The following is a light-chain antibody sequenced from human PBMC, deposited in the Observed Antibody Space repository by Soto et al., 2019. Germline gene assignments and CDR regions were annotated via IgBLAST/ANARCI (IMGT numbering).Light chain of an antibody. V-gene: IGKV3-20*01. J-gene: IGKJ3*01. Sequence: GERATLSCRASQSISSSYLAWYQQKPRQAPRLLVYGASSRATGIPDRFSGSGSGTDFTLTISRLEPEDFAVYYCQQYGSSRFTFGPGTKVDIK. CDR1: QSISSSY. CDR3: QQYGSSRFT. CDR2: GAS.